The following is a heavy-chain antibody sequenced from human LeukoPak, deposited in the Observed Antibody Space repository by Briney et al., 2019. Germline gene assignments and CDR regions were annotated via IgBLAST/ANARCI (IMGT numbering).Heavy chain of an antibody. CDR2: IKQDGSEQ. V-gene: IGHV3-7*01. D-gene: IGHD3-16*01. Sequence: PGGSLRLSCAASGFTFSSYWMSWVRQAPGKGLEWVANIKQDGSEQYYVDSMKGGFIISRDNAKNSLYLQMNSLRAEDTAVYYCAKERPFGLDYWGQGTLVTVSS. J-gene: IGHJ4*02. CDR1: GFTFSSYW. CDR3: AKERPFGLDY.